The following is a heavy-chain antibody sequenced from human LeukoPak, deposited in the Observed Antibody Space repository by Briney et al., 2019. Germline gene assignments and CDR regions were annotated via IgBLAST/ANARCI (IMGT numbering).Heavy chain of an antibody. V-gene: IGHV3-30*02. D-gene: IGHD3-10*01. CDR2: IRYDGSNK. CDR3: AKLYYSSFDY. J-gene: IGHJ4*02. CDR1: GFTFSSYG. Sequence: GGSLRLSCAASGFTFSSYGMHWVRQAPGKGLEWVAFIRYDGSNKYYADSVKGRFTISRDNSRNTLYLQMNSLRAEDTAVYYCAKLYYSSFDYWGQGTLVTVSS.